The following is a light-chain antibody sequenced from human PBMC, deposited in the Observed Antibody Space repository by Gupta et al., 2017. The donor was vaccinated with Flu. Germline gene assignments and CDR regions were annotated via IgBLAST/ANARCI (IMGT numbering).Light chain of an antibody. J-gene: IGKJ1*01. Sequence: IVMTQSPDSLAVSLGERATINCRSSRSVLYNSNNKNYLAWYQQKPGQPPKLLIYWASTRESGVPDRFSGSGSGTDFTLTISSLQDEDVAVYYCQQYYATASWTFGQGTKVEIK. V-gene: IGKV4-1*01. CDR3: QQYYATASWT. CDR2: WAS. CDR1: RSVLYNSNNKNY.